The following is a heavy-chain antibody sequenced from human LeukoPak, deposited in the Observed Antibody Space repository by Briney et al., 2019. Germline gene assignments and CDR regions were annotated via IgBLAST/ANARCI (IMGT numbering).Heavy chain of an antibody. J-gene: IGHJ4*02. CDR1: GYTFTSYY. D-gene: IGHD5-18*01. V-gene: IGHV1-46*01. CDR3: ARDQHDTAIGQ. Sequence: ASVKVSCKASGYTFTSYYMHWVRQAPGQGLEWMGIINPSGGSTSYAQKFQGRVTITTDESTSTACMELSSLRSEDTAVYYCARDQHDTAIGQWGQGTLVTVSS. CDR2: INPSGGST.